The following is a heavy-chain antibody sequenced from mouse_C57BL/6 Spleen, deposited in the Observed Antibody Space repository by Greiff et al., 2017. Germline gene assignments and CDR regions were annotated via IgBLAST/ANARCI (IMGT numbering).Heavy chain of an antibody. Sequence: EVKLVESGGGLVKPGGSLKLSCAASGFTFSDYGMHWVRQAPEKGLEWVAYISSGSSTIYYADTVKGRFTIYRDNAKNTLFLQMTSLRSEDTAMYYCARGSIYYDYDVDFDVWGTGTTVTVSS. V-gene: IGHV5-17*01. CDR2: ISSGSSTI. J-gene: IGHJ1*03. D-gene: IGHD2-4*01. CDR3: ARGSIYYDYDVDFDV. CDR1: GFTFSDYG.